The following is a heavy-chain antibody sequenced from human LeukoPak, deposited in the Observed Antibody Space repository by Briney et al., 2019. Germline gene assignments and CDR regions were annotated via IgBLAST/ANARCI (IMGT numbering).Heavy chain of an antibody. D-gene: IGHD1-26*01. CDR3: AKNFRGSLRGSYYDEPLRY. V-gene: IGHV3-23*01. Sequence: VQPGGSLRLSCAASGFTFSSSAMSWVRQALGKGLEWVSGISGSGGSTYYADSVKGRFTISRDNSKNTLYLQMNSLRAEDTAVYYCAKNFRGSLRGSYYDEPLRYWGQGTLVTVSS. CDR2: ISGSGGST. J-gene: IGHJ4*02. CDR1: GFTFSSSA.